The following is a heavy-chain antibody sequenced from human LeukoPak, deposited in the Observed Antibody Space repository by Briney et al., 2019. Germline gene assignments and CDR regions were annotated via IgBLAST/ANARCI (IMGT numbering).Heavy chain of an antibody. CDR3: AKDQPDILTGYSDYGMDV. J-gene: IGHJ6*02. CDR1: GFTFGSYG. Sequence: PGGSLRLSCAASGFTFGSYGMHWVRQAPGKGLEWVAVISYDESNKYYADSVKGRFTISRDNSKNTLYLQMNSLRAEDTAVYYCAKDQPDILTGYSDYGMDVWGQGTTVTVSS. D-gene: IGHD3-9*01. CDR2: ISYDESNK. V-gene: IGHV3-30*18.